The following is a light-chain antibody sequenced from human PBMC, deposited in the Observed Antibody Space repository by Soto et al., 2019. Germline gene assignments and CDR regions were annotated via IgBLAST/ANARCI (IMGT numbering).Light chain of an antibody. CDR1: QSVSIK. CDR2: GAS. V-gene: IGKV3-15*01. CDR3: QQYNNSPRT. J-gene: IGKJ1*01. Sequence: EIVMTQSPSTLSASLGERATLSCRASQSVSIKLAWYQHKPGKAPRLLIYGASTRETGIPARFSGSGSGTEFTLTISSLQSEDFAIYYCQQYNNSPRTFGQGTKVDIK.